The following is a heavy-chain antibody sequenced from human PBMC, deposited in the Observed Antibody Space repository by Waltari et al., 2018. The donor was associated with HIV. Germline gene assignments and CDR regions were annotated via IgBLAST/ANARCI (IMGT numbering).Heavy chain of an antibody. Sequence: QVQLQESGPGLVKPSETLSLTCTVSGGSISSYYWSWIRQPAGKGLEWIGRIYTSGSTNHNPSFMSRVTMSVDTYKNQFSLKLSSVTAAATAVYYCARELYGSGSPFDYWGQGTLVTVSS. D-gene: IGHD3-10*01. V-gene: IGHV4-4*07. CDR1: GGSISSYY. CDR3: ARELYGSGSPFDY. CDR2: IYTSGST. J-gene: IGHJ4*02.